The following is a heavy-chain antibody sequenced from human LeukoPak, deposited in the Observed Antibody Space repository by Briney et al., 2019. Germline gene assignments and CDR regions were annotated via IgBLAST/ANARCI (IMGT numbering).Heavy chain of an antibody. J-gene: IGHJ3*02. CDR1: GGSISSYY. CDR3: ARGLSGSYYQGSAFDI. CDR2: IYYTGST. V-gene: IGHV4-59*01. D-gene: IGHD1-26*01. Sequence: PSETLSLTCTVSGGSISSYYWSWIRQPPGKGLEWIGYIYYTGSTNYNPSLKSRVTISVNPSKNQFSLKLSSVIAADTAVYYCARGLSGSYYQGSAFDIWGQGTMVTVSS.